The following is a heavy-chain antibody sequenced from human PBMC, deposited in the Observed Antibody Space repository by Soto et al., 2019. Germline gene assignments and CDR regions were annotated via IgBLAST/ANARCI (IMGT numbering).Heavy chain of an antibody. Sequence: EVQLVESGGGLVQPGGSLRLSCAASGFTFSSYEMNWVRQAPGKGLEWVSYISSSGRTIYYADSVKGRFTVSRDNAKNSLYLQMSSLRAEDTAVYYCARDRSSLDVWGQGTTVTVSS. D-gene: IGHD3-16*02. J-gene: IGHJ6*02. CDR2: ISSSGRTI. CDR1: GFTFSSYE. V-gene: IGHV3-48*03. CDR3: ARDRSSLDV.